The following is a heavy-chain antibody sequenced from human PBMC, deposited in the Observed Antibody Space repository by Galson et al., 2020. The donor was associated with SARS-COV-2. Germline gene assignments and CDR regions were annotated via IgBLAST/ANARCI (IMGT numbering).Heavy chain of an antibody. Sequence: ASVKVSCQPSGYTFTGYYMHWVRQAPGHRLEWMGWINPNSGGTNYAQKLPGRVTMTRDTAISTAYMERSRLRSDDTAVDYCAIALRKLERRTDYYYAIHVWVQGTTVTVSS. CDR3: AIALRKLERRTDYYYAIHV. J-gene: IGHJ6*02. CDR2: INPNSGGT. CDR1: GYTFTGYY. D-gene: IGHD1-1*01. V-gene: IGHV1-2*02.